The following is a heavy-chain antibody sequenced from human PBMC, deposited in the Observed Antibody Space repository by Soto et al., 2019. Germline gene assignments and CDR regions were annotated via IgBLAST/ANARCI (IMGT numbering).Heavy chain of an antibody. V-gene: IGHV4-34*01. CDR2: INHSGST. D-gene: IGHD3-9*01. J-gene: IGHJ3*02. CDR1: GGSFSGYY. Sequence: SETLSLTCAVYGGSFSGYYWSWIRQPPGKGLEWIGEINHSGSTNYNPSLKSRVTISVDTSKNQFSLKLSSVTAADTAVYYCARGYRARIFSGIDAFDIWGQGTMVTVSS. CDR3: ARGYRARIFSGIDAFDI.